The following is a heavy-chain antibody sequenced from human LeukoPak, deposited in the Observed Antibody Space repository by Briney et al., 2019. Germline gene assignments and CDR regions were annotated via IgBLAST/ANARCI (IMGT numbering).Heavy chain of an antibody. CDR2: ISYDGGGQ. CDR3: AKPRTFYDILTVSFQQ. J-gene: IGHJ1*01. V-gene: IGHV3-30*18. CDR1: EFPFSSHI. D-gene: IGHD3-9*01. Sequence: PGGSLRLSCAASEFPFSSHIMHWVRQAPGKGLEWVAVISYDGGGQHYGDSVKGRFSISRDDSKSTIYLQMNSLTVEDTALYYCAKPRTFYDILTVSFQQWGQGTWVSVSS.